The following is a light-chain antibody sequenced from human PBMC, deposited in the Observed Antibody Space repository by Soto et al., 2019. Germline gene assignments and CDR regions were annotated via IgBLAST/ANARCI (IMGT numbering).Light chain of an antibody. Sequence: QTVVTQEPSFSVSPGGTVRLTSGLSSDSVSASHVPSWTQHTPGPAPRTLIYNTHSRSSGVPDRFSGSILGNRAALNITGAQADDESDYYSVLYGRSGSSVFGGGTKATVL. CDR3: VLYGRSGSSV. CDR2: NTH. CDR1: SDSVSASHV. J-gene: IGLJ2*01. V-gene: IGLV8-61*01.